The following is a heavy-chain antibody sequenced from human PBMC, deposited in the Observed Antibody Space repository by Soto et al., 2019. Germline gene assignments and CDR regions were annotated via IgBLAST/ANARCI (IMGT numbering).Heavy chain of an antibody. CDR3: XXGSPSY. CDR2: VSKDGSEK. CDR1: GFTFNSYG. Sequence: QVKLVDSGGGVVPPGRSLRLSCAASGFTFNSYGMHWVRQAPGKGLEWVAVVSKDGSEKYYADSVKGRFSISRDNSKNTLXLQXXSXRVEXTAXXXCXXGSPSYWGQGTLVTVSS. V-gene: IGHV3-30*03. J-gene: IGHJ4*02. D-gene: IGHD1-26*01.